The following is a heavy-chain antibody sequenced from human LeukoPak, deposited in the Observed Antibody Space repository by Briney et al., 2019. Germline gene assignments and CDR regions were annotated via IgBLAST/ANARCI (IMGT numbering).Heavy chain of an antibody. J-gene: IGHJ5*02. Sequence: PSGTLSLTCTVSGYSINSGYFWGWIRQPPGKGLEWIGSISHSGTTYYNPSLKSRVTISVDTSKNQFSLKLSSVTAADTAVYYCARPDRNFYGSGSYYNRRWFDPWGQGTLVTVSS. D-gene: IGHD3-10*01. CDR3: ARPDRNFYGSGSYYNRRWFDP. V-gene: IGHV4-38-2*02. CDR1: GYSINSGYF. CDR2: ISHSGTT.